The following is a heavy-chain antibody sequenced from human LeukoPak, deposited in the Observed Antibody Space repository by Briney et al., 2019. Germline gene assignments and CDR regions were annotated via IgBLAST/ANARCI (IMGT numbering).Heavy chain of an antibody. CDR2: SSTSSSYI. J-gene: IGHJ3*02. Sequence: GGSLRLSCAASGFTFSRHSMNWVRQAPGKGLEWVSSSSTSSSYIYYADSVKGRFTISRDNSKNTLYLQMNSLRAEDTAVYYCARFYDSSGYYQPYGVPDAFDIWGQGTMVTVSS. V-gene: IGHV3-21*04. CDR1: GFTFSRHS. CDR3: ARFYDSSGYYQPYGVPDAFDI. D-gene: IGHD3-22*01.